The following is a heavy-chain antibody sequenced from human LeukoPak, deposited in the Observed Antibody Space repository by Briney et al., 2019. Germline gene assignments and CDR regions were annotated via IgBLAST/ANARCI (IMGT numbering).Heavy chain of an antibody. CDR3: ARQGWWFDP. V-gene: IGHV4-39*01. CDR1: GGSISSSTYY. J-gene: IGHJ5*02. CDR2: LSYSGTT. D-gene: IGHD2-15*01. Sequence: SETLSLTCTVSGGSISSSTYYWGWIRQPPGRGLEWIGSLSYSGTTYYIPSLKSRVTISVDTSNNQFSLKLSSVTAADTAVYYCARQGWWFDPWGQGTLVTVSS.